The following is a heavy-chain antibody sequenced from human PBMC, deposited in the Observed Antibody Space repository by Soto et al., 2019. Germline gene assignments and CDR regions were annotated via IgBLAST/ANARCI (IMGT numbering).Heavy chain of an antibody. D-gene: IGHD3-22*01. J-gene: IGHJ4*02. CDR3: ARSPYYYDSSGYYSY. V-gene: IGHV3-30-3*01. CDR2: ISYDGSNK. CDR1: GFTFSSYA. Sequence: GGSLRLSCAAFGFTFSSYAMHWVRQAPGKGLEWVAVISYDGSNKYYADSVKGRFTISRDNSKNTLYLQMNSLRAEDTAVYYCARSPYYYDSSGYYSYWGQGTLVTVSS.